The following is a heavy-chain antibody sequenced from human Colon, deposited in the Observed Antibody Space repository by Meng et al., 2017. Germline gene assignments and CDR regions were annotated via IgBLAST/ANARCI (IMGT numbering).Heavy chain of an antibody. Sequence: GGSLRLSCAASGISFSAYWMIWVRQAPGKGLEWVANIKRDGSEKYYVDSVKGRFTISRDNAKNSLYLQMNSLRPEDTALYYCARDLPYSDSSGYWSGAFDIWGQGTMVTVSS. CDR3: ARDLPYSDSSGYWSGAFDI. CDR1: GISFSAYW. CDR2: IKRDGSEK. J-gene: IGHJ3*02. V-gene: IGHV3-7*01. D-gene: IGHD3-22*01.